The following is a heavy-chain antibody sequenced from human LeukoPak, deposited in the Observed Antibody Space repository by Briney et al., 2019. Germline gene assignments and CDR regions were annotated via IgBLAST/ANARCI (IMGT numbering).Heavy chain of an antibody. CDR2: IYTSGST. D-gene: IGHD2-15*01. Sequence: SQTLSLTCTVSGGSISSNSYYWSWIRQPAGKGLEWIGRIYTSGSTDYNPSLKSRVTISKDTSKNEFSLKLSSVTAADTAVYYCARDSPPAYCSGGSCYFDYWGQGTLVTVSS. V-gene: IGHV4-61*02. CDR3: ARDSPPAYCSGGSCYFDY. J-gene: IGHJ4*02. CDR1: GGSISSNSYY.